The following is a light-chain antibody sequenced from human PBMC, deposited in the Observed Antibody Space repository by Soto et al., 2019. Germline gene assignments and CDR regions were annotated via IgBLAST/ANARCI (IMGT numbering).Light chain of an antibody. Sequence: EIVMTQSPATLSVSPGERATVSCRASQSILTNLAWYQQRPGQAPRLLIYGASSGATGIPARFRGSGSGTEFTLTISSXQSEDFAIYYCQQYKNWPLTFGGGTKVDI. CDR3: QQYKNWPLT. J-gene: IGKJ4*01. V-gene: IGKV3-15*01. CDR1: QSILTN. CDR2: GAS.